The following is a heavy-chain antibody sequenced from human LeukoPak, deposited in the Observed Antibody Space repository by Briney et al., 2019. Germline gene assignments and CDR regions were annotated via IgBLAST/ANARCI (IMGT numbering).Heavy chain of an antibody. D-gene: IGHD6-19*01. CDR2: IMPIFGTA. CDR3: ARGPEIEVAGTTFGEYKWFHP. V-gene: IGHV1-69*13. CDR1: GGTLSNYP. J-gene: IGHJ5*02. Sequence: ASVKVSCKTSGGTLSNYPVSWVRQAPGQGLEWMGGIMPIFGTAHYAEKFQATVTITADESTSTVFMELCSLKSEDTAVYYCARGPEIEVAGTTFGEYKWFHPWGQGTLVTVTS.